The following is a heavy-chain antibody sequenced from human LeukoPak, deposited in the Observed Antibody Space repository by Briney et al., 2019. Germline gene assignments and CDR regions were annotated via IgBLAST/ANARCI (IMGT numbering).Heavy chain of an antibody. CDR3: AKELGNGRYCSSSNCYVGTDV. CDR1: GFTFTSYG. V-gene: IGHV1-18*01. J-gene: IGHJ6*02. CDR2: ISAYNGDT. D-gene: IGHD2-2*01. Sequence: GASVKVSCKASGFTFTSYGFSWVRQAPGQGIEWMGWISAYNGDTKYAQKFLGRVTMTMDTSTNTVYMELMSLRYDDTAMYYCAKELGNGRYCSSSNCYVGTDVWGQGTTVTVSS.